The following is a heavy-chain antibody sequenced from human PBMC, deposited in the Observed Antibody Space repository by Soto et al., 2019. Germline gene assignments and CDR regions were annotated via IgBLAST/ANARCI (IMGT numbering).Heavy chain of an antibody. D-gene: IGHD3-16*01. Sequence: QVQLVQSGGEVKKPGASVRVSCQASGYPFNKIAIHWVRQAPGHGLEWLGRMSGRSGDPNCAPTVRDRITMATDPPNNPAYRELRSLKSTDPAVYYCPEEGGLGPKKHPSVWNAWGKGTTFT. J-gene: IGHJ6*03. CDR3: PEEGGLGPKKHPSVWNA. CDR1: GYPFNKIA. CDR2: MSGRSGDP. V-gene: IGHV1-18*01.